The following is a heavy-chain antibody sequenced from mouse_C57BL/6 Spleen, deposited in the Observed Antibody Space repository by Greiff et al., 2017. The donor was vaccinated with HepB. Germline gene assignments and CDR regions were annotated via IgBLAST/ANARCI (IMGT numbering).Heavy chain of an antibody. CDR2: IDPSDSYT. J-gene: IGHJ4*01. CDR1: GYTFTSYW. CDR3: ATPYGNYKDYAMDY. V-gene: IGHV1-59*01. D-gene: IGHD2-10*02. Sequence: VQLQQPGAELVRPGTSVKLSCKASGYTFTSYWMHWVKQRPGQGLEWIGVIDPSDSYTNYNQKFKGKATLTVDTSSSTAYMQLSSLTSEDSAVYYCATPYGNYKDYAMDYWGQGTSVTVSS.